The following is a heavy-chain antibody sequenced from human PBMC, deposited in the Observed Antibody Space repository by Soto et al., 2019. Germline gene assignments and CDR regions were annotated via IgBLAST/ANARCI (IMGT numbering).Heavy chain of an antibody. CDR2: FDPEDGET. Sequence: GASVKVSCKVSGYTLTELSMHWVRQAPGKGLEWMGGFDPEDGETIYAQKFQGRVTMTEDTSTDTAYMELSSLRSEDTAVYYCATDDRIGGSSWYYFDYWGQGTLVTVSS. V-gene: IGHV1-24*01. CDR3: ATDDRIGGSSWYYFDY. J-gene: IGHJ4*02. CDR1: GYTLTELS. D-gene: IGHD6-13*01.